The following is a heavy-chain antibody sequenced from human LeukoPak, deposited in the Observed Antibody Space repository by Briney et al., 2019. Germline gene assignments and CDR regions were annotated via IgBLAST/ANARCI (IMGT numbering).Heavy chain of an antibody. V-gene: IGHV4-34*01. CDR1: GGSFSGYY. J-gene: IGHJ4*02. CDR2: INHSGST. CDR3: ARGGGPFDY. Sequence: SETLSLTCAVYGGSFSGYYWSWIRRPPGKGLEWIGEINHSGSTNYNPSLKSRVTISVDTSKNQFSLKLSSVTAADTAVYYCARGGGPFDYWGQGTLVTVSS.